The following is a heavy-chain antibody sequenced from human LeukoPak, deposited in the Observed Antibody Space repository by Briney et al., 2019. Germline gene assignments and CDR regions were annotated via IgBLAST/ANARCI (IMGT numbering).Heavy chain of an antibody. CDR3: ARDRGDFWSGRLLAY. V-gene: IGHV4-30-4*08. CDR1: GGSISSGDYY. Sequence: SQTLSLTCTVSGGSISSGDYYWSWIRQPPGKGLEWIGYIYYSGSTYYNPSLKSRVTISVDTSKNQFSLKLSSVTAADTAVYYCARDRGDFWSGRLLAYWGQGTLVTVAS. CDR2: IYYSGST. J-gene: IGHJ4*02. D-gene: IGHD3-3*01.